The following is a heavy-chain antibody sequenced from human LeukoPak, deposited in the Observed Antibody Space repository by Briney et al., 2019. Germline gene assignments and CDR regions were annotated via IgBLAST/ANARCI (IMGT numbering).Heavy chain of an antibody. V-gene: IGHV3-48*03. CDR2: ISSSGSTI. Sequence: PGGSLRLSCAASGFTFSSYEMNWVRQAPGKGLEWVSYISSSGSTIYYADSVKGRFTISRDNAKNSLHLQMNSLRAEDTAVYYCASFYGGGFDYWGQGTLVTVSS. D-gene: IGHD4-23*01. CDR3: ASFYGGGFDY. CDR1: GFTFSSYE. J-gene: IGHJ4*02.